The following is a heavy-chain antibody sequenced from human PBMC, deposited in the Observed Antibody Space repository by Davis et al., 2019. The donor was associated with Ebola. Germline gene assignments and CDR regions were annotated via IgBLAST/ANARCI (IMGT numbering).Heavy chain of an antibody. D-gene: IGHD6-13*01. CDR1: GFTFSSYA. Sequence: GESLKISCAASGFTFSSYAMSWVRQAPGKGLEWVSAISGSGGSIYYADSVKGRFTISRDNAKNSLYLQMNSLRDEDTAVYYCARDALRSSWWESNFDYWGQGTLVTVFS. CDR3: ARDALRSSWWESNFDY. J-gene: IGHJ4*02. CDR2: ISGSGGSI. V-gene: IGHV3-23*01.